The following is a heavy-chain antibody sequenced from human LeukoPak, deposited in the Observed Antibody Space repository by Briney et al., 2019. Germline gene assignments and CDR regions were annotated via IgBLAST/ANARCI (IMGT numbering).Heavy chain of an antibody. CDR1: GFTFSSYA. Sequence: GGSLRLSCAASGFTFSSYAMSWVRQAPGKGLVWVSRNSDGSDTIYADSVKGRFTISRDNAKNTLYLQMNSLRAEDTAVYYCALLAAADSESWGQGTLVTVSS. J-gene: IGHJ5*02. V-gene: IGHV3-74*01. D-gene: IGHD6-13*01. CDR3: ALLAAADSES. CDR2: NSDGSDT.